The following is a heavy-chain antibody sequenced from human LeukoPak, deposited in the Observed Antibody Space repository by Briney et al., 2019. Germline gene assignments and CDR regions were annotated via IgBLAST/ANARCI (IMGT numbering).Heavy chain of an antibody. V-gene: IGHV1-3*01. J-gene: IGHJ6*02. Sequence: GAPVKVSCKASGYTFTSHALHWVRQAPGESLEWMAWINGATGNTEYSQKFQARVTITRDTSASTAYMELSSLRSEDTAVYYCARSIIIVPNTSYYYYYMDVWGQGTTVTVSS. CDR2: INGATGNT. CDR3: ARSIIIVPNTSYYYYYMDV. CDR1: GYTFTSHA. D-gene: IGHD2/OR15-2a*01.